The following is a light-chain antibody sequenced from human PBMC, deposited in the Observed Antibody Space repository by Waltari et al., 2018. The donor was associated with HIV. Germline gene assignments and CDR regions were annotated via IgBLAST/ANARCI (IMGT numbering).Light chain of an antibody. CDR2: EVR. CDR3: SSYTTRSTPDPNWV. CDR1: SSAVGGSNY. Sequence: QSALTQPASVSGSPGQSITIPCTGTSSAVGGSNYVSWYQQHPGQAPKLMIFEVRNRPSGVSNRFSGSKSVNTASLTISGLQAEDEADYYCSSYTTRSTPDPNWVFGGGTKLTVL. V-gene: IGLV2-14*01. J-gene: IGLJ3*02.